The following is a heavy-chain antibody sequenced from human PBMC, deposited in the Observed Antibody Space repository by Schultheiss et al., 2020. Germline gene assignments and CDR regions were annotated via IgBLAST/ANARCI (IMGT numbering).Heavy chain of an antibody. D-gene: IGHD3-10*01. CDR1: GDSISSYY. V-gene: IGHV4-34*01. J-gene: IGHJ4*02. CDR2: INHSGST. CDR3: ASEEGAWGRRGVVDY. Sequence: SETLSLTCTVSGDSISSYYWSWIRQPPGKGLEWIGEINHSGSTNYNPSLKSRVTISVDTSKNQFSLKLSSVTAADTAVYYCASEEGAWGRRGVVDYWGQGTLVTVSS.